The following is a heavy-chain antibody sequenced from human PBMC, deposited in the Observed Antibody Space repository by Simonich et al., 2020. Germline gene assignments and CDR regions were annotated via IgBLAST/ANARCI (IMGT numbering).Heavy chain of an antibody. Sequence: EVQLVESGGGLVKPGGSLRLSCAASGFTFSSYSMNWVRQAPGKGLEWVSSISSSSRYIYYADSVKGRFTISRDNAKKSLFLQMNSLRAEDTAVYYCAGGVYCSSTSCSTYYYYGMDVWGQGTTVTVSS. J-gene: IGHJ6*02. CDR1: GFTFSSYS. V-gene: IGHV3-21*01. CDR2: ISSSSRYI. CDR3: AGGVYCSSTSCSTYYYYGMDV. D-gene: IGHD2-2*01.